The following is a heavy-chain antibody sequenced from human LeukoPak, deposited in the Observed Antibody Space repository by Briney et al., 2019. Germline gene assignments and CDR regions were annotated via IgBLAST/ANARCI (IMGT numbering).Heavy chain of an antibody. J-gene: IGHJ4*02. CDR1: GYIFTGYY. Sequence: GASVKVSCKASGYIFTGYYMHWVRQAPGQGLEWMGWINPNSGDTGSPQNFQGRVTITRNSSINTAYMELSSLTSEDTAVYYCAKSHDYSNYIFEFWGQGTLVTVSS. D-gene: IGHD4-11*01. CDR2: INPNSGDT. CDR3: AKSHDYSNYIFEF. V-gene: IGHV1-8*03.